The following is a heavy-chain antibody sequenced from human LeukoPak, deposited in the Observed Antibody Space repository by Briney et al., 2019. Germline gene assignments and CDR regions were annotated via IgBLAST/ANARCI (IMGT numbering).Heavy chain of an antibody. CDR2: IYYSGAS. V-gene: IGHV4-39*01. J-gene: IGHJ3*02. D-gene: IGHD3-22*01. CDR3: ARHYYDSSGYYLEGFDI. Sequence: SETPSLTCTVSGDSISSNSYYWGWIRQPPGKGLEWIGSIYYSGASYYSPSLKSRVTISVDTSKNQFSLKLSSVTAADTAVFYCARHYYDSSGYYLEGFDIWGQGTMVTVSS. CDR1: GDSISSNSYY.